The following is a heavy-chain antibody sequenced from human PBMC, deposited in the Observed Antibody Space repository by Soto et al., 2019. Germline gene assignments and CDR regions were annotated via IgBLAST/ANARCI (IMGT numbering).Heavy chain of an antibody. CDR1: RAFINSGGFY. CDR2: IFHSGST. Sequence: PSETLSLTCSVSRAFINSGGFYYSWIRQPPGKGLEWLGYIFHSGSTLYTPSLRGRLTLSADTSRNQLSLHLTSVTAADTAVYYCVRGGIAGQWFDPWGQGILVNVS. V-gene: IGHV4-31*03. D-gene: IGHD2-21*01. CDR3: VRGGIAGQWFDP. J-gene: IGHJ5*02.